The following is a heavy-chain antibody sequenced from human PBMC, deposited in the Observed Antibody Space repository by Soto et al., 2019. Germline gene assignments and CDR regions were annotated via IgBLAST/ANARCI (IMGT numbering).Heavy chain of an antibody. CDR1: GFTFSSYG. CDR2: IWYDGSNK. Sequence: QVQLVESGGGVVQPGRSLRLSCAASGFTFSSYGMHWVRQAPGKGLEWVAVIWYDGSNKYYADSVKGRFTISRDNSKNTLYLQMNSLRAEDTAVYYCARDWASSGYNFDYWGHGTLVTVSS. D-gene: IGHD3-22*01. CDR3: ARDWASSGYNFDY. V-gene: IGHV3-33*01. J-gene: IGHJ4*01.